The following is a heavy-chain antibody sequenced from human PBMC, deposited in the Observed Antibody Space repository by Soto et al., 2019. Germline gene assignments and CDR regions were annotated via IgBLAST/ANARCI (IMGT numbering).Heavy chain of an antibody. Sequence: GASVKVSCKDSGYTFTSYGISWVRQAPGQGLEWMGWVSAYNGNTNYAQKLQGRVTMTTDTSTSTAYMELRSLRSDDTAVYYCARAGAHCTNGVCYSGRFDPWGQGTLVTVSS. D-gene: IGHD2-8*01. V-gene: IGHV1-18*04. CDR2: VSAYNGNT. J-gene: IGHJ5*02. CDR3: ARAGAHCTNGVCYSGRFDP. CDR1: GYTFTSYG.